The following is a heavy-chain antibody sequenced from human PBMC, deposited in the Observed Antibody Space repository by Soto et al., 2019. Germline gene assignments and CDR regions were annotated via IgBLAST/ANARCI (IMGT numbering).Heavy chain of an antibody. V-gene: IGHV5-51*01. CDR1: GYSFTRYG. Sequence: LVVSQRISDRGSGYSFTRYGSGRVRQMPGKGLEWMGIIYPGDSDTRYSPSFQGQVTISADKSISTAYLQWSSLKASDTAMYYCARETWYSSSWYNYYGMDVWGQGTPVNVSS. CDR3: ARETWYSSSWYNYYGMDV. D-gene: IGHD6-13*01. CDR2: IYPGDSDT. J-gene: IGHJ6*02.